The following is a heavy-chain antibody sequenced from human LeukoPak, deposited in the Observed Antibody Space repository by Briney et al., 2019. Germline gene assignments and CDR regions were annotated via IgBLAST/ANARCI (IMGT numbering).Heavy chain of an antibody. CDR1: GFTFTDYY. Sequence: GGSLRLSCAASGFTFTDYYMSWIRQAPGKGLEWVSYISSSGSIYYADSVKGRFTISRDNAKNSLFLQMNSLRAEDTAVYYCARVLRYCSGGNCYSGGLGYMDVWGKGTTVTISS. D-gene: IGHD2-15*01. CDR3: ARVLRYCSGGNCYSGGLGYMDV. J-gene: IGHJ6*03. V-gene: IGHV3-11*01. CDR2: ISSSGSI.